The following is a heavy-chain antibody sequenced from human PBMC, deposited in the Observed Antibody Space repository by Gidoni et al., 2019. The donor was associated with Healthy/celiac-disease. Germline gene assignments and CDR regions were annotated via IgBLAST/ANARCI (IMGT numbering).Heavy chain of an antibody. Sequence: EVQLLESGGGLVQPGGSLRLSCAASGFTFSSYAMGWVRPAPGKGLEWVSAISGSGGSTYYADSVKGRFTISRDNSKNTLYLQMNSLRAEDTAVYYCAKDLPSYGPLYYYYYGMDVWGQGTTVTVSS. CDR1: GFTFSSYA. J-gene: IGHJ6*02. CDR3: AKDLPSYGPLYYYYYGMDV. CDR2: ISGSGGST. V-gene: IGHV3-23*01. D-gene: IGHD3-10*01.